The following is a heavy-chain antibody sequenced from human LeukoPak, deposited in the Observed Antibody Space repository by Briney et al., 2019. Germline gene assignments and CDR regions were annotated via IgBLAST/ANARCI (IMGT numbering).Heavy chain of an antibody. D-gene: IGHD2-15*01. CDR2: INPNSGGT. CDR3: ARACSGGSCYLAAFDV. V-gene: IGHV1-2*02. CDR1: GYRFTSYG. J-gene: IGHJ3*01. Sequence: GASVKVSCKASGYRFTSYGISWVRQAPGQGLEWMGWINPNSGGTNYAQNFQGRVSMTRDTSVSTAYMELSRLRSDDTAVYYCARACSGGSCYLAAFDVWGQGTMVTVSS.